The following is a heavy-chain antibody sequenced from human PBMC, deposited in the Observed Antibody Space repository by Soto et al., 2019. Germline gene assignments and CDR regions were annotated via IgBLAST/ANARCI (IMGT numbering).Heavy chain of an antibody. D-gene: IGHD1-7*01. CDR1: GFTFGNAW. Sequence: PGGSLRLSWAASGFTFGNAWMSWVRQAPGKGLEWVGRIKSKTDGGTTDYAAPVKGRFTISRDDSKNTLYLQMNSLKTEDTAVYYCTTYNWNYEDYFDYWGQGTLVTVSS. CDR3: TTYNWNYEDYFDY. CDR2: IKSKTDGGTT. J-gene: IGHJ4*02. V-gene: IGHV3-15*01.